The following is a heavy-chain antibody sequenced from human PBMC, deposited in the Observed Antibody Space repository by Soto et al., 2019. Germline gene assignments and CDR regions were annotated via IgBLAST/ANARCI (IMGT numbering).Heavy chain of an antibody. V-gene: IGHV3-30*18. CDR1: GFTFSIYA. CDR2: ISFDGSKK. CDR3: AKDRLVPAANDYYFYGMDV. Sequence: GGSLRLSCAASGFTFSIYAMHWVRQAPGKGLEWVAVISFDGSKKYYGDSVKGRFTISRDNSKNTLYLQMNSLRAEDTAVYFCAKDRLVPAANDYYFYGMDVWGQGSTVTVS. J-gene: IGHJ6*02. D-gene: IGHD2-2*01.